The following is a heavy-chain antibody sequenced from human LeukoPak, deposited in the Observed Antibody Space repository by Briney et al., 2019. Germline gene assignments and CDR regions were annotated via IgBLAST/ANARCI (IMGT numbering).Heavy chain of an antibody. Sequence: GGPLRLSCAASGFNLRSYAIHWVRQAPGKGLEHVSAISGDGGTTSYAQSLKGKCTISRDNSKKMAYLQLGGLKTEDTAVHYCARDAMIVDDASDIWGQGTMVTVSS. D-gene: IGHD3-22*01. CDR2: ISGDGGTT. V-gene: IGHV3-64*01. CDR3: ARDAMIVDDASDI. CDR1: GFNLRSYA. J-gene: IGHJ3*02.